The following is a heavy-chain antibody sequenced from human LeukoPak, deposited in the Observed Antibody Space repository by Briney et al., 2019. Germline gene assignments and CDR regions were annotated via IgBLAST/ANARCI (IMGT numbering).Heavy chain of an antibody. CDR2: IYYSGTT. CDR1: GDSINDYY. CDR3: ARRFCSSVGCHRTFNWFDP. J-gene: IGHJ5*02. D-gene: IGHD2-2*01. V-gene: IGHV4-59*01. Sequence: PSETLSLTCTVSGDSINDYYWTWIRQPPGKGLEWIGYIYYSGTTTYNPSLRSRVTISLDTSKNQFSLKLTSVTAADTAVYYCARRFCSSVGCHRTFNWFDPWGQGTLVTVSS.